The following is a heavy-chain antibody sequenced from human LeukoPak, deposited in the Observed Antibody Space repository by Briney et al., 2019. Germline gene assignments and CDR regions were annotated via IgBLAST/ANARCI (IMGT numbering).Heavy chain of an antibody. Sequence: PSETLSLTCTVSGGSITSYYWSWIRQPPGKGLEWIGYIYYSGSTNYNPSLKSRVTISVDTSKNHFSLEVSSVTAADTAVYYCARDLGSIAAAGWFDPWGQGTLVTVSS. D-gene: IGHD6-13*01. J-gene: IGHJ5*02. CDR1: GGSITSYY. CDR2: IYYSGST. V-gene: IGHV4-59*01. CDR3: ARDLGSIAAAGWFDP.